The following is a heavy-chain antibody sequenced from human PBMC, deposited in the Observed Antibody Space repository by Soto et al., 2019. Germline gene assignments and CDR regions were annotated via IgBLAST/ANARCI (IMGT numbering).Heavy chain of an antibody. CDR1: GFTFSNYA. CDR3: ARPQVYLSWGNGPAY. V-gene: IGHV3-23*01. J-gene: IGHJ4*02. D-gene: IGHD1-26*01. CDR2: ISGRANIA. Sequence: EVQLLESGGGLVQPGGSLRLSCAASGFTFSNYAMNWVRQAPGKGLDWVSAISGRANIAYYAESVRGRFTISRDNSRNTLYLQINSLTADDTAVYYCARPQVYLSWGNGPAYWGQGTPVTVSS.